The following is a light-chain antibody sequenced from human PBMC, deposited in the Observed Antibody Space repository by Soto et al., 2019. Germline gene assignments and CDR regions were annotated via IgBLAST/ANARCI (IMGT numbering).Light chain of an antibody. J-gene: IGKJ4*01. V-gene: IGKV3-15*01. CDR1: QSVAFH. Sequence: EIVMTQSPATLSVSPGETATLSCRASQSVAFHLAWYQQKPGQGPRLLIYGAFTRATGIPARFSGSGSGTEFPLPISSLQSEDFAVYYCQQYKKWPPLTFGGGTKVEIK. CDR3: QQYKKWPPLT. CDR2: GAF.